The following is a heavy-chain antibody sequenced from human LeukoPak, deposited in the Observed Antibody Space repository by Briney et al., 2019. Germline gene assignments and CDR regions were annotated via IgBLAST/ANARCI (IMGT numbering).Heavy chain of an antibody. V-gene: IGHV1-46*02. CDR3: ASSSSGWEQRAPFDY. CDR1: GYTFNSYY. Sequence: GASVKVSCKASGYTFNSYYMHWVRHAPGQGLEWMGIINPSSGSTSYAQNFQGRVTMTRDTSTSTVYMELSSVRSEDTAVYYCASSSSGWEQRAPFDYWGQGTQVTVSS. J-gene: IGHJ4*02. CDR2: INPSSGST. D-gene: IGHD6-19*01.